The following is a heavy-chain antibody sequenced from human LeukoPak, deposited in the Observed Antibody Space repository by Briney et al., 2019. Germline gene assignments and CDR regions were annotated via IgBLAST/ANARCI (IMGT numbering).Heavy chain of an antibody. D-gene: IGHD3-10*01. V-gene: IGHV4-61*01. J-gene: IGHJ6*02. CDR2: IYYSGST. CDR3: ARGGGRLLWFGEALSYYGMDV. Sequence: SETLSLTCTVSGGSIRSGTHYWSWIRQTPGKGLEWIGYIYYSGSTNYNPSLKSRVTISVDTSKNQFSLKLSSVTAADTAVYYCARGGGRLLWFGEALSYYGMDVWGQGTTVTVSS. CDR1: GGSIRSGTHY.